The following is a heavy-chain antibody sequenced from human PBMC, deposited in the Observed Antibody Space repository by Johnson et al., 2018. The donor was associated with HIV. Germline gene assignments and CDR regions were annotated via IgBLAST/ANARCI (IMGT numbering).Heavy chain of an antibody. Sequence: VQLVESGGGLIQPGGSLRLSCAASGVTVSTNYMSWVRQAPGKGLEWVSVIYSGGSTYYADSVKGRFTISRDNSKNTLYLHMNSLRPEDTAGYYCARDRSRHITMILPMGNAFNIWGQGTMVTVSS. CDR3: ARDRSRHITMILPMGNAFNI. CDR2: IYSGGST. V-gene: IGHV3-66*03. D-gene: IGHD3-22*01. CDR1: GVTVSTNY. J-gene: IGHJ3*02.